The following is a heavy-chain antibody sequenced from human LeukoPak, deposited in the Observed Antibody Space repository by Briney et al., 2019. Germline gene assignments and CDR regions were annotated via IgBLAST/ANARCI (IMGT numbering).Heavy chain of an antibody. CDR1: GGSISSYY. CDR2: INRSGST. Sequence: SETLSLTCTVSGGSISSYYWSWIRQPPGKGLEWIGEINRSGSTNYNPSLKSRVTISVDTSKNQFSLKLSSVTAADMAVYYCARAIRGGDYYYYGMDVWGQGTTVTVSS. J-gene: IGHJ6*02. D-gene: IGHD2-15*01. V-gene: IGHV4-34*01. CDR3: ARAIRGGDYYYYGMDV.